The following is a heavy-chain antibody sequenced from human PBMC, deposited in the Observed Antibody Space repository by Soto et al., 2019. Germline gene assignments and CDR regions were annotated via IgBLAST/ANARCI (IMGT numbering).Heavy chain of an antibody. J-gene: IGHJ3*01. D-gene: IGHD1-1*01. V-gene: IGHV4-39*01. CDR3: AIVRPTNNWYSFDV. Sequence: QLRLQESGPGLVRPSEPLSLTCTVSGGSISSGTSYWGWIRQSPGKGLEWIGSMYYTGTTDYNSSLKSRATISVDMAKNQFSLKLSSVTAADTAVYFCAIVRPTNNWYSFDVWGQGSLGTGS. CDR2: MYYTGTT. CDR1: GGSISSGTSY.